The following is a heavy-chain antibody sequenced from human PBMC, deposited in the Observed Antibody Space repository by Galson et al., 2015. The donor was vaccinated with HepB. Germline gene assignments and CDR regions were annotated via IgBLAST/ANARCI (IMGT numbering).Heavy chain of an antibody. CDR1: GYTXTXYY. J-gene: IGHJ5*02. CDR3: ARDVSIAAAAYWFEP. D-gene: IGHD6-13*01. CDR2: INPSGGST. Sequence: SVKVSXXXSGYTXTXYYXXXVRQAPGQGLEWMGIINPSGGSTSYAQKLQGRVTMTRDTSTSTVYMELSSLRSEDTAVYYCARDVSIAAAAYWFEPWGQGTLXXVSS. V-gene: IGHV1-46*04.